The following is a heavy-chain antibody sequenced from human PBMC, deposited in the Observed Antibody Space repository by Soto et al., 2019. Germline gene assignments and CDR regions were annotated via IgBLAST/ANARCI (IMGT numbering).Heavy chain of an antibody. J-gene: IGHJ4*02. D-gene: IGHD2-2*01. V-gene: IGHV4-31*03. Sequence: SETLSLTCTVSGDSISSDVYSWSWFRQSPGKGLEWIGSIYFSGSTYHSPSLKSRLTVSVDTSKSQFSLKLSSMTAADTAVYYCARGQYGSFNSWGPGTLVTVSS. CDR3: ARGQYGSFNS. CDR1: GDSISSDVYS. CDR2: IYFSGST.